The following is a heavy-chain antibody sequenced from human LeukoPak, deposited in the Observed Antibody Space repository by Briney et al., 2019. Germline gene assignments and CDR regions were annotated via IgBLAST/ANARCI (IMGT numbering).Heavy chain of an antibody. D-gene: IGHD6-19*01. CDR2: IYTSGST. V-gene: IGHV4-4*07. Sequence: SETLSLTCTVSGGSISSYYWSWIRQPAGKGLEWIGRIYTSGSTNYDPSLKSRVTMSVDTSKNQFSLKLSSVTAADTAVYYCARAGSSGWSRGPFDYWGQGTLVTVSS. J-gene: IGHJ4*02. CDR1: GGSISSYY. CDR3: ARAGSSGWSRGPFDY.